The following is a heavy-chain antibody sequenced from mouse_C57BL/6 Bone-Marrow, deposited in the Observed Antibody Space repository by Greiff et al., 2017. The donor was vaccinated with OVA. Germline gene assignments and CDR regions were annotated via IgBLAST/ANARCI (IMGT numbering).Heavy chain of an antibody. D-gene: IGHD2-1*01. V-gene: IGHV5-6*01. CDR1: GFTFSSYG. CDR2: ISSGGSYT. Sequence: EVKLMESGGDLVKPGGSLKLSCAASGFTFSSYGMSWVRQTPDKRLEWVATISSGGSYTYYPDSVKGRFTISRDNAKNTLYLQMSSLKSEDTAMYYCARHYGNYLWYYFDYYFDYWGQGTTLTVSS. CDR3: ARHYGNYLWYYFDYYFDY. J-gene: IGHJ2*01.